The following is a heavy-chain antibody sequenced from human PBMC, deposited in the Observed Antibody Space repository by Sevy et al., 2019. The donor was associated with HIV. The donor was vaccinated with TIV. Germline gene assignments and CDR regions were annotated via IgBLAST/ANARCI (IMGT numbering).Heavy chain of an antibody. CDR1: GDTLTKLS. V-gene: IGHV1-24*01. Sequence: ASVKVSCKVSGDTLTKLSIHWVRQAPGKGLERTGGIDREQFETIYPQKFEGRVSMTEDTSTDTAYMELPSLRSQDTAFYYCATDIVVGRDYWGQGTLVTVSS. CDR2: IDREQFET. CDR3: ATDIVVGRDY. D-gene: IGHD2-2*01. J-gene: IGHJ4*02.